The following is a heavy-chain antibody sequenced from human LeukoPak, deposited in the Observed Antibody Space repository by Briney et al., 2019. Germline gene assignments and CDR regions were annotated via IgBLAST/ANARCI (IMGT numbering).Heavy chain of an antibody. CDR1: GYTFTSYT. V-gene: IGHV1-3*01. Sequence: ASVKVSCKASGYTFTSYTMHWVRQAPGQRLEWMGWINAGNDNTKYSQKFQGRVTITRDTSASTAYMELSSLRSEDTAVYYCARDLGYCTGGTCYPNWFDPWGQGTLVTVSS. CDR2: INAGNDNT. D-gene: IGHD2-15*01. CDR3: ARDLGYCTGGTCYPNWFDP. J-gene: IGHJ5*02.